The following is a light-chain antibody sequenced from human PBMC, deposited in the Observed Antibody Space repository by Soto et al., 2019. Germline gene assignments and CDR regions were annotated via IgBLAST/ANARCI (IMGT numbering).Light chain of an antibody. V-gene: IGKV3-11*01. J-gene: IGKJ5*01. CDR1: QNIDNF. Sequence: EIVLRQSPATLSMSPGERATLSCRASQNIDNFLVWYQQKPGQAPRLLIYDASKRATGIPARFSGSGSGTDFTLTISSLEPEDFAVYYCQQRSNWPTFGQGTRLEIK. CDR3: QQRSNWPT. CDR2: DAS.